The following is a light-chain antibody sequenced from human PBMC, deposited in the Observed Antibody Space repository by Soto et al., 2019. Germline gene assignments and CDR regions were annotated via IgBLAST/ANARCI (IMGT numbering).Light chain of an antibody. CDR1: QSVSSY. CDR2: DAS. J-gene: IGKJ3*01. CDR3: QQRSNWPPLT. V-gene: IGKV3-11*01. Sequence: EIVLTQSPATLSLSPGERATLSCRASQSVSSYLAWYQQKPGQAPRLLIYDASNRATGIPARFSGSGSGTDSTLTISSLEPEDFAVYYCQQRSNWPPLTFGPGTKVEI.